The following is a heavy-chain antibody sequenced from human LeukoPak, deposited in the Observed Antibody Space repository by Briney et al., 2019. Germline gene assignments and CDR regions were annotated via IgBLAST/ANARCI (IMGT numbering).Heavy chain of an antibody. CDR3: AKRASYCSGGSCYSYAFDY. CDR1: GFTFSSYS. J-gene: IGHJ4*02. V-gene: IGHV3-23*01. D-gene: IGHD2-15*01. CDR2: ISGSGVST. Sequence: GKSLRLSCAASGFTFSSYSMNWVRQAPGKGLEWVSAISGSGVSTHYADSVKGRFTISRDNSKNTLYLQMNSLRAEDTAVYYCAKRASYCSGGSCYSYAFDYWGQGTLVTVSS.